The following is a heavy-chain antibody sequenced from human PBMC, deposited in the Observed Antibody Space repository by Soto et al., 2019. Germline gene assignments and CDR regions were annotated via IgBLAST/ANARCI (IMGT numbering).Heavy chain of an antibody. CDR2: LRISGGNT. Sequence: GGSLRLSCAASGFTFSNYDMSWVRQAPGKGLEWVSVLRISGGNTYYADSVKGRFTISRDNSKDTLYLQMNSLRAEDTAVYYCAKGAWFDYWGQGTLVTVSS. J-gene: IGHJ4*02. V-gene: IGHV3-23*01. CDR3: AKGAWFDY. CDR1: GFTFSNYD.